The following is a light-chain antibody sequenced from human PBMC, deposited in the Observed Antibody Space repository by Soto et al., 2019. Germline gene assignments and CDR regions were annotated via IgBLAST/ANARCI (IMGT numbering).Light chain of an antibody. Sequence: SYELTQPPSVPVSTGQTASITCSGDKLGDKYACWYQQKPGQSPVLVIYQDSKRPSGIPERFSGSNSGNTATLTISGTQAMDEADYYCQAWDSSTAVFGGGTTLTVL. CDR3: QAWDSSTAV. V-gene: IGLV3-1*01. J-gene: IGLJ2*01. CDR1: KLGDKY. CDR2: QDS.